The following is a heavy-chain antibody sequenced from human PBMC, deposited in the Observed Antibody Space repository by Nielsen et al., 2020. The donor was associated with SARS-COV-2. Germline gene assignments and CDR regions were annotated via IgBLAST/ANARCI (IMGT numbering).Heavy chain of an antibody. D-gene: IGHD3-10*01. V-gene: IGHV3-48*01. CDR3: AREGHSQSVIVINSYVDY. J-gene: IGHJ4*02. Sequence: WIRQPPGKGLEWVSYISSSSSTIYYADSVKGRFTISRDNAKNSLYLQMNSLRAEDTAVYYCAREGHSQSVIVINSYVDYWGQGTLVTVSS. CDR2: ISSSSSTI.